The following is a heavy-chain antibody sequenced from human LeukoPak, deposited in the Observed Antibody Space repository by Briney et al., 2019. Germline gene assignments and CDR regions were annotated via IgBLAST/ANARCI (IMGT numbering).Heavy chain of an antibody. V-gene: IGHV4-31*03. CDR2: IYYSGST. J-gene: IGHJ3*02. D-gene: IGHD1-26*01. Sequence: SQTLSLTCTVSGGSISSGGYYWSWIRQHPGKGLEWIGYIYYSGSTYYNPSLKSRVTISVDTSKNQFSLKLSSVTAADTAVYYCARPNSGSFDAFDIWGQGTMVTVSS. CDR3: ARPNSGSFDAFDI. CDR1: GGSISSGGYY.